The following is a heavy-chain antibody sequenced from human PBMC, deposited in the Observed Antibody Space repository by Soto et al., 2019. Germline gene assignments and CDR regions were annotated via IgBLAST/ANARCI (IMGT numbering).Heavy chain of an antibody. CDR2: INHSGST. CDR1: GGSFSGYY. D-gene: IGHD2-8*02. J-gene: IGHJ6*02. V-gene: IGHV4-34*01. CDR3: ARVPVVYAIGYYYYYGMDV. Sequence: SETLSLTCAVYGGSFSGYYWSWIRQPPGKGLEWIGEINHSGSTNYNPSLKSRVTISVDTSKNQFSLKLSSVTAADTAVYYCARVPVVYAIGYYYYYGMDVWGQGTTVTVSS.